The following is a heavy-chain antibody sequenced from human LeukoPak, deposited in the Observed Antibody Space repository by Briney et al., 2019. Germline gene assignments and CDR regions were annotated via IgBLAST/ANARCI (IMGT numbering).Heavy chain of an antibody. D-gene: IGHD6-13*01. CDR1: GFTFSSYN. CDR3: ARARQQLYYYYGMDV. V-gene: IGHV3-21*01. CDR2: ISSSRSYI. J-gene: IGHJ6*02. Sequence: GGSLRLSCAASGFTFSSYNMNWVRQAPGKGLEWVSSISSSRSYIYYADSMKGRFTISRDNAKNSLYLQMNSLRAEDTAVYYCARARQQLYYYYGMDVWGQGTTVTVSS.